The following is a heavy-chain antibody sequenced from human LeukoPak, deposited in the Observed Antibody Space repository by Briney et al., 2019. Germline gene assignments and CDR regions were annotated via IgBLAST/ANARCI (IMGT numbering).Heavy chain of an antibody. V-gene: IGHV3-66*01. CDR3: ARDQYYFDY. CDR2: IYSGGST. J-gene: IGHJ4*02. Sequence: PGGSLRLSCAASGFTFSSYFWMHWVRQAPGKGLEWVSVIYSGGSTYYADSVKGRFTISRDNSKNTLYLQMNSLRAEDTAVYYCARDQYYFDYWGQGTLVTVSS. CDR1: GFTFSSYF.